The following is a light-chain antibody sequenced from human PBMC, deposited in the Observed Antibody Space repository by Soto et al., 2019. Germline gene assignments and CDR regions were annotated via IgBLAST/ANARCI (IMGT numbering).Light chain of an antibody. J-gene: IGKJ1*01. Sequence: DIVMTQSPDSLAVSLGERATINCKSSQNVLYSSNNKNYLAWYQQKLGQPPKLLIRWASTRESGVPDRFSGSGYGADFTLTISSLQAEDVAFYYCQQYYSTPWTFGQGTKVEIK. V-gene: IGKV4-1*01. CDR3: QQYYSTPWT. CDR1: QNVLYSSNNKNY. CDR2: WAS.